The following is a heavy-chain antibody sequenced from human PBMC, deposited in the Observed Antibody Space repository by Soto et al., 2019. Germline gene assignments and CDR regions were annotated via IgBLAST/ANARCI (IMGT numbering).Heavy chain of an antibody. J-gene: IGHJ3*01. D-gene: IGHD2-15*01. CDR3: ARRYGDGFDF. V-gene: IGHV4-59*08. CDR1: GGSISSYY. CDR2: IYYSGST. Sequence: SETLSLTCTVSGGSISSYYWSWIRQPPGKGLEWIGYIYYSGSTNYNPSLKSRVTISVDTSKNQFSLKLSSVTAADTAVYYCARRYGDGFDFWGQGTMVTVSS.